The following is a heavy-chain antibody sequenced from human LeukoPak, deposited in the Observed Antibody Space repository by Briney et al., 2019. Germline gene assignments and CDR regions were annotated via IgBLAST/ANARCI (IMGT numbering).Heavy chain of an antibody. J-gene: IGHJ4*02. V-gene: IGHV3-23*01. Sequence: GSLRLSCVASGFTFSRHGMNWVRQAPGKGLEWVSGISPSGDIKYYVDSVEGRFTVSRDNSKNTLYLQINSLRDEDTAVYYCAKDDAWLQYNDWGQGTLVTVSS. CDR2: ISPSGDIK. D-gene: IGHD5-24*01. CDR1: GFTFSRHG. CDR3: AKDDAWLQYND.